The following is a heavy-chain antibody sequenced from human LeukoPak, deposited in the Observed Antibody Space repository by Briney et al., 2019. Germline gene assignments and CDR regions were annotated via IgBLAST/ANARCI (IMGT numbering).Heavy chain of an antibody. Sequence: GGSLRLSCAASGFTFSSYGMHWVRQAPGKGLEWVAFIRYDGSNKYYADSVKGRFTISRDNSKNTLYLQMNSLRAEDTAVYYCAKGVTIFGVVTHYYYIDVWGKGTTVTVSS. CDR3: AKGVTIFGVVTHYYYIDV. CDR1: GFTFSSYG. D-gene: IGHD3-3*01. V-gene: IGHV3-30*02. CDR2: IRYDGSNK. J-gene: IGHJ6*03.